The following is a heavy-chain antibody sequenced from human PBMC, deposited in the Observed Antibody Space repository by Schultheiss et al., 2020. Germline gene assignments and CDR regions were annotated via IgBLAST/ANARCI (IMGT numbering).Heavy chain of an antibody. CDR2: MNPNSGNT. V-gene: IGHV1-8*02. CDR3: ARPGDSSGYYPHYFDY. J-gene: IGHJ4*02. CDR1: GYTFTSYY. D-gene: IGHD3-22*01. Sequence: ASVKVSCKASGYTFTSYYMHWVRQAPGQGLEWMGWMNPNSGNTGYAQKFQGRVTMTRNTSISTAYMELSSLRSEDTAVYYCARPGDSSGYYPHYFDYWGPGTRVIVYS.